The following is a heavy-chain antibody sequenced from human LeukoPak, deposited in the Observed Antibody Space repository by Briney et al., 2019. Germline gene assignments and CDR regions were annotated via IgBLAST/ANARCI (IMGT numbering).Heavy chain of an antibody. V-gene: IGHV3-64*01. CDR2: ISSNGGST. J-gene: IGHJ4*02. Sequence: GGSLRLSCAASGFTFSSYAMHWVRQAPGKGLEYVSAISSNGGSTYYANSVKGRFTISRDNSKNTLYLQMGSLRAEDMAVYYCARDSDSSSNHFDYWGQGTLVTVSS. CDR1: GFTFSSYA. D-gene: IGHD6-6*01. CDR3: ARDSDSSSNHFDY.